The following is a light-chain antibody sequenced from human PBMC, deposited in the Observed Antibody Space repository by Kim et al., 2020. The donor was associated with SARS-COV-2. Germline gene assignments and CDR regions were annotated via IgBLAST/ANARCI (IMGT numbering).Light chain of an antibody. Sequence: ASVGDRVTITCRASQSISNYLNWYQQKPGKAPKLLIYAASSLQSGVPSRFSGSGSGPDFTLTISSLQPEDFATYFCQQSYSTPFTFGPGTKVDIK. CDR2: AAS. V-gene: IGKV1-39*01. CDR3: QQSYSTPFT. J-gene: IGKJ3*01. CDR1: QSISNY.